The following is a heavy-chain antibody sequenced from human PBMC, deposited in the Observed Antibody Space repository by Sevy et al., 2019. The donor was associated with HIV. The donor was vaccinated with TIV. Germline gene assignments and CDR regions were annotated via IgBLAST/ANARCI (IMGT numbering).Heavy chain of an antibody. CDR3: ARDQNGQYSAYDGAGYYGMDV. D-gene: IGHD5-12*01. V-gene: IGHV3-21*01. CDR1: GFTFSTYS. Sequence: GGSLRLSCAASGFTFSTYSLNWVRQAPGKGLEWVSSISSSSNYIYYADSVKGRFTISRDNSKNSLYLQMNSLRAEDTAVFYWARDQNGQYSAYDGAGYYGMDVWGQGTTVTVSS. J-gene: IGHJ6*02. CDR2: ISSSSNYI.